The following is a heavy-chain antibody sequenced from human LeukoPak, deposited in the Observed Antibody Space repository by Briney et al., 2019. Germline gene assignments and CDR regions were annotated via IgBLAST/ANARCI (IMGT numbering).Heavy chain of an antibody. D-gene: IGHD5-18*01. V-gene: IGHV3-21*01. CDR2: ISSSSSYI. CDR3: ARVPRGYSYGPRAY. CDR1: GFTSSSYS. Sequence: GGSLRLSCAASGFTSSSYSMNWVRQAPGKGLEWVSSISSSSSYIYYADSVKGRFTISRDNAKNSLYLQMNSLRAEDTAVYYCARVPRGYSYGPRAYWGQGTLVTVSS. J-gene: IGHJ4*02.